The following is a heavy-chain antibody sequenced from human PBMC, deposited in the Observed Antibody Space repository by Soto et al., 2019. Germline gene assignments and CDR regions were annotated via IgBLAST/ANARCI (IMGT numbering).Heavy chain of an antibody. CDR3: ARVRRGSLGY. J-gene: IGHJ4*02. CDR2: INPSGGST. D-gene: IGHD3-10*01. V-gene: IGHV1-46*01. CDR1: GYTFTSYY. Sequence: ASVEVSCEASGYTFTSYYIHWVRQAPGQGLEWMGIINPSGGSTSYAQKFQGRVTMTRDTSTSTVYMELSSLRSEDTAVYYCARVRRGSLGYWGQGTLVTVSS.